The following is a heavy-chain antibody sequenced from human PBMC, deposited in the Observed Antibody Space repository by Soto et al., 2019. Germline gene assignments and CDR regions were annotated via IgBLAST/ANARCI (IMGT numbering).Heavy chain of an antibody. J-gene: IGHJ5*02. CDR3: AREGRQESGWFDP. Sequence: QVQLVQSGAEVKKPGASVKVSCKASGYTFTSYDINWVRQATGQGLEWMGWMNPNSGNTGYAQKFQGRVTRTMKTSISTAYMERSSLRSEDTAVYYCAREGRQESGWFDPWGQGTLVTVSS. CDR2: MNPNSGNT. CDR1: GYTFTSYD. D-gene: IGHD3-3*01. V-gene: IGHV1-8*01.